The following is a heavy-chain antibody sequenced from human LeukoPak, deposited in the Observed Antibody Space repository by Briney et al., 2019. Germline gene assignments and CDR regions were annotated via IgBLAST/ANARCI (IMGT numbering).Heavy chain of an antibody. CDR2: ISAYNGNT. CDR3: ARDLYYDSSGYYSPFDY. D-gene: IGHD3-22*01. J-gene: IGHJ4*02. V-gene: IGHV1-18*01. Sequence: ASVKVSCKASGYTFTSYGISWVRQAPGQGLEWMGWISAYNGNTNYAQKLQGRVTMTTDTSTSTAYMELRSLRSDDTAVYYCARDLYYDSSGYYSPFDYWGQGTLVTVSS. CDR1: GYTFTSYG.